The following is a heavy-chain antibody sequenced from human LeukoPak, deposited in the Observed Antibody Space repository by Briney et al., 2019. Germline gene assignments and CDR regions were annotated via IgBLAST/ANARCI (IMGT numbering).Heavy chain of an antibody. D-gene: IGHD3-22*01. Sequence: GASVKVSCKASGYTFTSYGISWVRQAPGQGLEWMGWISAYNGNTNYAQKLQGRVTMTTDTSTSTAYMELRSLRSDDTAVYYCARAYYYDSSGYSDYYYYYMDVWGKGTTVTISS. CDR3: ARAYYYDSSGYSDYYYYYMDV. V-gene: IGHV1-18*01. CDR1: GYTFTSYG. J-gene: IGHJ6*03. CDR2: ISAYNGNT.